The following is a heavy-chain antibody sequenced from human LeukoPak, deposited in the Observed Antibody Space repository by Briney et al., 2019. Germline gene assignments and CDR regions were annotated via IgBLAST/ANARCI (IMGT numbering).Heavy chain of an antibody. V-gene: IGHV3-7*03. Sequence: PGGSLRLSCAASGFTFSSYWMSWVRQAPGKGLEWVANIKQDGSEKYYVDSVKGRFTISRDNSKNTMYLQMNSLRAEDTAVYYCAKMLLLIAFDIWGQGTMVTVSS. CDR1: GFTFSSYW. D-gene: IGHD2-8*01. J-gene: IGHJ3*02. CDR3: AKMLLLIAFDI. CDR2: IKQDGSEK.